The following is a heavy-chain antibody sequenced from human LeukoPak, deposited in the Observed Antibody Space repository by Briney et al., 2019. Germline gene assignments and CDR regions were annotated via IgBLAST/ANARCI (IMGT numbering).Heavy chain of an antibody. J-gene: IGHJ3*02. D-gene: IGHD5-18*01. V-gene: IGHV4-39*01. CDR2: IYYSGSP. Sequence: SETLSLTCTVSGGSISSNSYYWGWIRQPPGKGLEWIGSIYYSGSPYYNPSLKSRVTISVDTSKNQFSLKVISVTAADTAIYYCARHRAYSYVYGAFDIWGQGTMVTVSS. CDR1: GGSISSNSYY. CDR3: ARHRAYSYVYGAFDI.